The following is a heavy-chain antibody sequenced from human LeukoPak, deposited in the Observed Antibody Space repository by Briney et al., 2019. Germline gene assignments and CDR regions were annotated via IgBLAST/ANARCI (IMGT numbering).Heavy chain of an antibody. V-gene: IGHV3-23*01. CDR1: GFTFSSYA. J-gene: IGHJ4*02. D-gene: IGHD5-18*01. CDR3: ARDVSGGYLFDY. Sequence: GGSLRLSCAASGFTFSSYAMSWVRQAPGKGLEWVSAISGSGGSTYYADSVKGRFTISRDNSKNTLYLQMNSLRAEDTAVYYCARDVSGGYLFDYWGQGTLVSVSS. CDR2: ISGSGGST.